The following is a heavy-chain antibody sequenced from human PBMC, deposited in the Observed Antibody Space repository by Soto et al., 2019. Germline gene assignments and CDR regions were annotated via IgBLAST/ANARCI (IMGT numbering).Heavy chain of an antibody. J-gene: IGHJ4*02. V-gene: IGHV5-51*01. CDR3: ARHRLYSSSWTTFDY. D-gene: IGHD2-2*01. CDR2: IYPPNSDT. CDR1: GYNFATYW. Sequence: GESLKISCKGSGYNFATYWIGWVRQTLGKGLEWIGIIYPPNSDTKYSPSFEGQVTISAEKSINTAYLQWSSLTASDTAVYYCARHRLYSSSWTTFDYWGQGTLVTVSS.